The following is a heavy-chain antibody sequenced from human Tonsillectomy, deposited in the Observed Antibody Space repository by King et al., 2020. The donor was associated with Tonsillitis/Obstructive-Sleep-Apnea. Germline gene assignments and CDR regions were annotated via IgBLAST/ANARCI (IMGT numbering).Heavy chain of an antibody. Sequence: QLVQSGAEVKKPGASVKVSCKASGYTFTSYDINWVRQATGQGLEWMGWMNPNSGNTGYAQKFQGRVTMTSNTSISTAYMELSSLRSEDTAVFYCSRGRRDIVVVPALYYMDVWGKGTTVTVSS. V-gene: IGHV1-8*01. D-gene: IGHD2-2*01. J-gene: IGHJ6*03. CDR1: GYTFTSYD. CDR3: SRGRRDIVVVPALYYMDV. CDR2: MNPNSGNT.